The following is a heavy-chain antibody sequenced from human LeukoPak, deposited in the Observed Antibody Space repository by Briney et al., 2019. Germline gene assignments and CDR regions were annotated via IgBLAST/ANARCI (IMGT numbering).Heavy chain of an antibody. CDR3: ARGLNYGSGSYYGWFDP. CDR1: GGSFSGYY. CDR2: INHSGST. D-gene: IGHD3-10*01. V-gene: IGHV4-34*01. J-gene: IGHJ5*02. Sequence: PSETLSLTCAVYGGSFSGYYWSWIRQPPGKGLEWIGEINHSGSTNYNPSLKSRVTISVDTSKNQFSLKLSSVTAADTAVYYCARGLNYGSGSYYGWFDPWGQGTLVTVSS.